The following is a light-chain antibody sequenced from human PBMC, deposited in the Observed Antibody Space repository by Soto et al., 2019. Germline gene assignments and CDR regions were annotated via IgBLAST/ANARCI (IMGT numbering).Light chain of an antibody. V-gene: IGLV2-14*01. CDR3: ASLTTSSTRV. J-gene: IGLJ1*01. CDR1: TTDIGTYNY. Sequence: QSVLTQPASVSGSPGQSITVSCTGSTTDIGTYNYVSWYQQLPGKAPKLIIFEVTNRPSGVPDRFSGSKSGNTASLTISGLQTEDEADYYCASLTTSSTRVFGSGTKGTVL. CDR2: EVT.